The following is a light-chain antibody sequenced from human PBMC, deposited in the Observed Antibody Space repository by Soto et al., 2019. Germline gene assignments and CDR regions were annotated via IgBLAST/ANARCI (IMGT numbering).Light chain of an antibody. J-gene: IGKJ1*01. Sequence: DIPMTQSPPTLAASVGDRVTISCRASESITNWLAWYQHKPGKAPTLLIYKASSLESGVPSRFSGSGSGTEFTLTISSLQPDDFATYYCQQYKSPPWTFGQGTKVEIK. CDR3: QQYKSPPWT. CDR2: KAS. CDR1: ESITNW. V-gene: IGKV1-5*03.